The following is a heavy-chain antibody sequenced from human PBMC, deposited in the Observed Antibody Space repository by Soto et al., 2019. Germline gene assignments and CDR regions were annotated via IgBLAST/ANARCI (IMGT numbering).Heavy chain of an antibody. V-gene: IGHV1-18*01. CDR1: GYTFTSYG. J-gene: IGHJ4*02. CDR2: ISAYNGNT. D-gene: IGHD3-10*01. Sequence: QVQLVQSGAEVKKPGASVKVSCKASGYTFTSYGISWVRQAPGQGLEWMGWISAYNGNTNYAQKLQGRVTMTTDTSTSTAYMELRSLISDDTAVYYCARDLRMVRGVHPPPADYWGQGTLVTVSS. CDR3: ARDLRMVRGVHPPPADY.